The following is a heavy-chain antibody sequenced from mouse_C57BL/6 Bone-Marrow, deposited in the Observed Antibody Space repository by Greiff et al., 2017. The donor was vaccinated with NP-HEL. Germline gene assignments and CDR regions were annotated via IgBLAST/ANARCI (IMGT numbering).Heavy chain of an antibody. CDR3: ARRSVSSSYAMDY. V-gene: IGHV1-64*01. D-gene: IGHD1-1*01. CDR1: GYTFTSYW. CDR2: IHPNSGST. Sequence: QVQLQQPGAELVKPGASVKLSCKASGYTFTSYWMHWVKQRPGQGLEWIGMIHPNSGSTNYNEKFKSKATLTVDKSSSTAYMQLSSLTSEDSAVYYCARRSVSSSYAMDYWGQGTTVTVSS. J-gene: IGHJ4*01.